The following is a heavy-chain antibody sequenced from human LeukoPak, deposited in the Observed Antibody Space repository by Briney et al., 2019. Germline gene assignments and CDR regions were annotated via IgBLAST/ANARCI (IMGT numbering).Heavy chain of an antibody. Sequence: ASVKVSCKASGYTFTDYFMHWVRQAPGQGLEWMGWINPNNGGTNYAQKFQGRVTMTRDTSVSTAYMELSRLTSDDTAVYFCARGYSYGYLFDYWGQGTLVTVSS. V-gene: IGHV1-2*02. CDR2: INPNNGGT. J-gene: IGHJ4*02. CDR1: GYTFTDYF. CDR3: ARGYSYGYLFDY. D-gene: IGHD5-18*01.